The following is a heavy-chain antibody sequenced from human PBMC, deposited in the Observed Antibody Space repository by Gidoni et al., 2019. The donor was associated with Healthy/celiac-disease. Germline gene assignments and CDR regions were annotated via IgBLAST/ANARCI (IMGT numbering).Heavy chain of an antibody. Sequence: QVQLVESGGGVVQPGRSLRLSCAASGFTFSSYAMHWVRQAPGKGLEWVAVISYDGSNKYYADSVKGRFTISRDNSKNTLYLQMNSLRAEDTAVYYCAREAPYYDILTGLGYWGQGTLVTVSS. D-gene: IGHD3-9*01. V-gene: IGHV3-30-3*01. CDR1: GFTFSSYA. J-gene: IGHJ4*02. CDR3: AREAPYYDILTGLGY. CDR2: ISYDGSNK.